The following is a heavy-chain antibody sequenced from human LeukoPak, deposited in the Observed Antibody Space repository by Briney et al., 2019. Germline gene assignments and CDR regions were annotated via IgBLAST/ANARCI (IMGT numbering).Heavy chain of an antibody. V-gene: IGHV1-24*01. J-gene: IGHJ4*02. D-gene: IGHD3-10*01. CDR3: ATAFYYYGSGSHTLDY. Sequence: ASVKVSCKVSGYTLTELSMHWVRQAPGKGLEWMGGFDPEDGETIYAQKFQGRVTMTEDTSTDTAYMELSGLRSEDTAVYYCATAFYYYGSGSHTLDYWGQGTLVTVSS. CDR1: GYTLTELS. CDR2: FDPEDGET.